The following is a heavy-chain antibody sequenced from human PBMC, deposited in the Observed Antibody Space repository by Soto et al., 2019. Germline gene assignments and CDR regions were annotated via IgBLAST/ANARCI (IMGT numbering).Heavy chain of an antibody. CDR1: GDTYTIYA. D-gene: IGHD3-16*02. V-gene: IGHV1-3*01. J-gene: IGHJ4*02. CDR2: INAGNGNT. CDR3: ARDRGYDYVWGSYRPTGFDY. Sequence: GASVKLSCTASGDTYTIYAMHWVRQAPGQRLEWMGWINAGNGNTKYSQKFQGRVTITRDTSASTAYMELSSLRSEDTAVYYYARDRGYDYVWGSYRPTGFDYWGQGTLVTVSS.